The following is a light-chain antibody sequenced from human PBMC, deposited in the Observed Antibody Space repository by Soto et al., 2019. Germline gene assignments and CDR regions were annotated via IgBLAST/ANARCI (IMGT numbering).Light chain of an antibody. CDR1: QSVSSKY. CDR2: GTS. J-gene: IGKJ3*01. Sequence: DIVLTQSPGTLSLSPGERATLSCRASQSVSSKYLAWYQQKPGQPPRVLIYGTSIRATGIPERFSGGGSGTDFTLTNTRLESEDFAVYYCQQYGSSLFTFGPGTKVDF. CDR3: QQYGSSLFT. V-gene: IGKV3-20*01.